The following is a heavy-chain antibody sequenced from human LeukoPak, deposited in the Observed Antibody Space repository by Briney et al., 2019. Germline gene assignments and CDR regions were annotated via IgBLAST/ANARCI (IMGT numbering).Heavy chain of an antibody. CDR2: IYTNGDT. D-gene: IGHD6-13*01. CDR3: ARAAGVAGGQYFDY. Sequence: SETLSLTCTVSGGSISGYFWSWIRQPAGQGLEWIGRIYTNGDTRYNPSLKSRVTMSVDTSKNQLSLKLRPVTAADTAVYYCARAAGVAGGQYFDYWGQGMLVTVSS. CDR1: GGSISGYF. J-gene: IGHJ4*02. V-gene: IGHV4-4*07.